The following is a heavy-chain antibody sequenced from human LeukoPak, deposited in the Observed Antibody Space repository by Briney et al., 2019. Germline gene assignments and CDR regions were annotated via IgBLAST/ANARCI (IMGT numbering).Heavy chain of an antibody. Sequence: GGSLRLSCAPSGFTFSSYAMSWGRQAPGEGVEGVTGISCGGYRTYYAYSVNGRFTISRDNSKNTLYLQMNSLRAEDSAVFYCAKGSDLWFGEKWGQGTLVTVSS. J-gene: IGHJ4*02. D-gene: IGHD3-10*01. CDR2: ISCGGYRT. CDR1: GFTFSSYA. CDR3: AKGSDLWFGEK. V-gene: IGHV3-23*01.